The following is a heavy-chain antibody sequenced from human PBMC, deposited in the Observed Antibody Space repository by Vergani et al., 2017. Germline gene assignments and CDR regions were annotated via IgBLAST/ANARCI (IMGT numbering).Heavy chain of an antibody. J-gene: IGHJ6*02. D-gene: IGHD2-2*01. V-gene: IGHV1-24*01. CDR3: ATSFLIPAAPYYYCGMDV. Sequence: QVQLVQSGAEVKKPGASVKVSCKVSGYTLTELSMHWVRQAPGKGLEWLGGFDTEDGETIYAQKFQGRVTMTEDTSTDTAYMELSSLRSEDTAVYYCATSFLIPAAPYYYCGMDVWGQGTTVTVSS. CDR1: GYTLTELS. CDR2: FDTEDGET.